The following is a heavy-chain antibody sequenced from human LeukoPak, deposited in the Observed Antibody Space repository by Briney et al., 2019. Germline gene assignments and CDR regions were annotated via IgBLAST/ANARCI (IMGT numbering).Heavy chain of an antibody. CDR3: AKDSGSYQVDAFDI. J-gene: IGHJ3*02. CDR1: GFTFDSYA. V-gene: IGHV3-30*04. D-gene: IGHD1-26*01. CDR2: ISYDGSIP. Sequence: PGGSLRLSCAASGFTFDSYAMHWVRQAPGKGLEWVAVISYDGSIPYYADSVKGRFTISRDNSKNTLYLQMNSLRAEDTAVYYCAKDSGSYQVDAFDIWGQGTMVTVSS.